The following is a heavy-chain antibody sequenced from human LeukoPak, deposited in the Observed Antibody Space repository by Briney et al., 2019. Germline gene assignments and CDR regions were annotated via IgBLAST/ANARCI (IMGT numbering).Heavy chain of an antibody. J-gene: IGHJ4*02. CDR3: ARTGSDSSGYYSFDY. D-gene: IGHD3-22*01. CDR2: ISAYNGNT. V-gene: IGHV1-18*01. Sequence: ASVKVSCKSSGYTFTSYGIRWVRQAPGQGLEWMGWISAYNGNTNYAQKLQGRVTMTTDTSTSTAYMELRSLRSDDTAVYYCARTGSDSSGYYSFDYWGQGTLVTVSS. CDR1: GYTFTSYG.